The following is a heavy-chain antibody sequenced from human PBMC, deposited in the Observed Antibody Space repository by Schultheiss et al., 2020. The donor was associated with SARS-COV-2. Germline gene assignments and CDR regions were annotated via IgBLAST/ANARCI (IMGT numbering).Heavy chain of an antibody. CDR3: ASFWSGASYGMDV. Sequence: GESLKISCAASGFTFSTYAMHWVRQSPGKGLEWVAVISYDGNNKYYTDSVKGRFTISRDNSKNTLYLQMNSLRAEDTAVYYCASFWSGASYGMDVWGQGTTVTVSS. V-gene: IGHV3-30*04. J-gene: IGHJ6*02. CDR1: GFTFSTYA. CDR2: ISYDGNNK. D-gene: IGHD3-3*01.